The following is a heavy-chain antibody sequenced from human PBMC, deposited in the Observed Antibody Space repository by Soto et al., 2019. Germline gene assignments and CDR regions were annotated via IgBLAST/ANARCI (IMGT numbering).Heavy chain of an antibody. D-gene: IGHD3-10*01. CDR1: GGSISSGGYS. CDR2: IHHSGST. V-gene: IGHV4-30-2*01. Sequence: QLQLQESGSGLVKPSQTLSLTCVVSGGSISSGGYSWSWIRQPPGKGLEWIGYIHHSGSTYHNPSLTSRVTISVDRATNHSALNLSSVTAADTAVYYCARVNSYGSGNYDASWFDPWGQGTLVTVSS. CDR3: ARVNSYGSGNYDASWFDP. J-gene: IGHJ5*02.